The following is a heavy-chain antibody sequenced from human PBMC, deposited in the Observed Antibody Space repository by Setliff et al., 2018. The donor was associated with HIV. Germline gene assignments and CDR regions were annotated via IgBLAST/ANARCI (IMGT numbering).Heavy chain of an antibody. D-gene: IGHD5-12*01. Sequence: PGGSLRLSCAASGFTLEKYWMHWVRQAPGKGLVWVSRVNSDGSSKTYADSVKGRFTISRDNAKNTLYLQMNSLRVEDTGVYYCHSGYDTEEQSYFDYWGQGTLVTVPQ. V-gene: IGHV3-74*03. J-gene: IGHJ4*02. CDR2: VNSDGSSK. CDR1: GFTLEKYW. CDR3: HSGYDTEEQSYFDY.